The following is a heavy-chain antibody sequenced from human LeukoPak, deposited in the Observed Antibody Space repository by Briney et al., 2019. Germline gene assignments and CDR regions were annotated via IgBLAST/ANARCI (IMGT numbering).Heavy chain of an antibody. CDR3: ARGKTGDDYVVFDY. CDR2: SDSTGDT. J-gene: IGHJ4*02. V-gene: IGHV3-13*01. D-gene: IGHD3-10*02. CDR1: GFTFSSHD. Sequence: GGSLRLSCAASGFTFSSHDMYWVRQTGKRLEWVAASDSTGDTYYLDSVKGRFTISREPVKNSLSLQMNSLRVRDTGVYYCARGKTGDDYVVFDYWGQGVLVTVSS.